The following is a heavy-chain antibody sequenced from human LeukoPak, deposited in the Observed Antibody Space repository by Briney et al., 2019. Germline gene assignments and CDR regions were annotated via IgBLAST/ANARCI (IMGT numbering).Heavy chain of an antibody. CDR2: IYYSGST. CDR1: GGSISSSSYY. CDR3: ARVGPYYDILTGPNPHYYMDV. V-gene: IGHV4-39*07. D-gene: IGHD3-9*01. J-gene: IGHJ6*03. Sequence: SETLSLTCTVSGGSISSSSYYWGWIRQPPGKGLEWIGSIYYSGSTYYNPSLKSRVTISVDTSKTQFSLKLSSVTAADTAVYYCARVGPYYDILTGPNPHYYMDVWGKGTTVTVSS.